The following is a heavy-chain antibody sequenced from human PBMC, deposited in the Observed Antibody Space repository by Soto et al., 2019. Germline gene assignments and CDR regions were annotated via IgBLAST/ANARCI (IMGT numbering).Heavy chain of an antibody. V-gene: IGHV1-18*04. Sequence: QVQLVQSGAEVKKPGASVKVSCQASGYSFSNNGISWVRQAPGQGLEWMGWINGDNGNTNYAQKFQGRVTMTTDTSTSTDHMELTSLRSEATALYYCARDLGYGDYGTDLWGQGTLVTVSS. CDR3: ARDLGYGDYGTDL. J-gene: IGHJ4*02. D-gene: IGHD4-17*01. CDR1: GYSFSNNG. CDR2: INGDNGNT.